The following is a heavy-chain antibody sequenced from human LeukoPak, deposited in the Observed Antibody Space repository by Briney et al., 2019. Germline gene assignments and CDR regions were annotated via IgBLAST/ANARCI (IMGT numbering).Heavy chain of an antibody. CDR2: IYYSGST. D-gene: IGHD4/OR15-4a*01. CDR1: GGSISSYY. V-gene: IGHV4-59*01. CDR3: ARGRYPNFAPMYV. J-gene: IGHJ6*03. Sequence: SEPLSLTCTVSGGSISSYYWSWIRQPPGKGLEWIGYIYYSGSTNYNPSLKSRVTISVDTSKNQFSLKLSSVTAADTAVYYCARGRYPNFAPMYVWGKGTTVTVSS.